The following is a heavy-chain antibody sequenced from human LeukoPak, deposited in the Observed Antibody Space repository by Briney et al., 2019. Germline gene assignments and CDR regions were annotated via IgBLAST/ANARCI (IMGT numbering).Heavy chain of an antibody. D-gene: IGHD1-14*01. CDR2: IIPIFGTA. J-gene: IGHJ4*02. CDR1: GGTFSSYA. CDR3: ARGPAKVGTTDRPTEDY. Sequence: SVKVSCKASGGTFSSYAISWVRQAPGQGLEWMGGIIPIFGTANYAQKFQGRVTITTDESTSTAYMELSSLRSEDTAVYYCARGPAKVGTTDRPTEDYWGQGTLVTVSS. V-gene: IGHV1-69*05.